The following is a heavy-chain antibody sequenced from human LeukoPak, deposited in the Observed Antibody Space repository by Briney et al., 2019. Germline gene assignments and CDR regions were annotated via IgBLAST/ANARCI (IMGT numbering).Heavy chain of an antibody. Sequence: PGGSLRLSGSASGFTFSKYAMHWVRQAPGKGLEYVSAINDNGRSTYYADSVKGRFSISRDNSKSTLYLQMSSLRTEDTAVYYCVKYSSGWYYDYWGQGTLVTVSS. V-gene: IGHV3-64D*09. D-gene: IGHD6-19*01. CDR3: VKYSSGWYYDY. CDR2: INDNGRST. CDR1: GFTFSKYA. J-gene: IGHJ4*02.